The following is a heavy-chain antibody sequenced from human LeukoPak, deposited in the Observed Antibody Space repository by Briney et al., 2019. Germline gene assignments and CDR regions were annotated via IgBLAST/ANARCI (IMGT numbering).Heavy chain of an antibody. J-gene: IGHJ4*02. Sequence: SETLSLTCTVSGGSISSYYWSWIRQPPGKGLEWIGYIYYSGSTNYNPSLKSRVTISVDTSKNQFSLKLSSVTAADTAVYYCARIRHDYGDYALEYWGQGTLVTVSS. CDR3: ARIRHDYGDYALEY. CDR2: IYYSGST. V-gene: IGHV4-59*01. D-gene: IGHD4-17*01. CDR1: GGSISSYY.